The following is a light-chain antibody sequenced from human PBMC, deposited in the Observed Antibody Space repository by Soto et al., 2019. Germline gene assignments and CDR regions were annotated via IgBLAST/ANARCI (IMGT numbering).Light chain of an antibody. Sequence: DIQMTQSPSSLAASVGDRVTITCRASQTISTYLNWYQQKPGKAPNLLLYTASNLESGVPSRFSGSGSGTDFTLTISSLQPEDFATYFCHQSYSRPRTFGQGTKVEIK. CDR1: QTISTY. CDR2: TAS. CDR3: HQSYSRPRT. V-gene: IGKV1-39*01. J-gene: IGKJ1*01.